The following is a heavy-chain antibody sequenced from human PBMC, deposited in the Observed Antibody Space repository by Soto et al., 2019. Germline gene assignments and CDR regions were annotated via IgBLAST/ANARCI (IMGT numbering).Heavy chain of an antibody. CDR2: IYYSGST. D-gene: IGHD2-2*01. CDR1: GGSISSSSYY. J-gene: IGHJ4*02. Sequence: PSETLSLTCTVSGGSISSSSYYWGWIRQPPGKGLEWIGSIYYSGSTYYNPSLKSRVTISVDTSKNQFSLKLSSVTAADTAVNYCATSRGYCSSTSCYPNDYWGQGTLVTVSS. CDR3: ATSRGYCSSTSCYPNDY. V-gene: IGHV4-39*01.